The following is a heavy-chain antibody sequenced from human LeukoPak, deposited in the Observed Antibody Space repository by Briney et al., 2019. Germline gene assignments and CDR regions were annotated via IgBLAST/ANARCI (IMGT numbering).Heavy chain of an antibody. CDR2: IYYSGSA. CDR1: GGSISSYY. V-gene: IGHV4-59*01. Sequence: SETLSLTCTVSGGSISSYYWSWIRQSPGKGLEWIGYIYYSGSANYNPSLESRVTISVDTSKNQFSLKLSSVTAADTAVYYCARKYYGSGNSSPSHSDYWGQGTLVTVSS. CDR3: ARKYYGSGNSSPSHSDY. J-gene: IGHJ4*02. D-gene: IGHD3-10*01.